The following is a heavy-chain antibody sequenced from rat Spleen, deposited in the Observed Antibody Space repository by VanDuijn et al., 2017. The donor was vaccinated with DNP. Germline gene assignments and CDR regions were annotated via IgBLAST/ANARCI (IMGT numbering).Heavy chain of an antibody. D-gene: IGHD1-8*01. J-gene: IGHJ4*01. CDR2: ITNTGDST. V-gene: IGHV5-31*01. Sequence: EVKLVESGGGLVQPGRSLKLSCAASGFTFNNYWMTWIRQAPGKGLEWVASITNTGDSTYYSDSVKGRFTISRDNAKTTQYLQMDSLRSEDTATYYCARRNYNYDVMDAWGQGASVTVSS. CDR1: GFTFNNYW. CDR3: ARRNYNYDVMDA.